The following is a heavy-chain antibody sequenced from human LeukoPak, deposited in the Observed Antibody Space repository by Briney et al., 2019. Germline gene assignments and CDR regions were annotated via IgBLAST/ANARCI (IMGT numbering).Heavy chain of an antibody. J-gene: IGHJ3*02. CDR3: AKDHRAGELLPDAFDI. CDR1: GFTFSSYA. V-gene: IGHV3-23*01. CDR2: VSGGGGST. Sequence: PGGSLRRSCAASGFTFSSYAMTWVRQAPGKGLELVSAVSGGGGSTYYADSVKGRFTISRDNSKNTLFLQMNSLRAEDTAVYYCAKDHRAGELLPDAFDIWGQGTMVTVSS. D-gene: IGHD1-26*01.